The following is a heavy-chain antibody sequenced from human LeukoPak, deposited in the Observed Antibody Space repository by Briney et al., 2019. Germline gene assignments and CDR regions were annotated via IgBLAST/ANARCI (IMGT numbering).Heavy chain of an antibody. Sequence: KPSETLSLTCTVSGGSISSYYWSWIRQPPGKGLEWIGYIYYSGSTNYNPSLKSRVTISVDTSKNQFSLKLSSVTAADTAVYYCARDKQQLTYWGQGTLVTVSS. CDR3: ARDKQQLTY. J-gene: IGHJ4*02. CDR1: GGSISSYY. D-gene: IGHD6-13*01. CDR2: IYYSGST. V-gene: IGHV4-59*01.